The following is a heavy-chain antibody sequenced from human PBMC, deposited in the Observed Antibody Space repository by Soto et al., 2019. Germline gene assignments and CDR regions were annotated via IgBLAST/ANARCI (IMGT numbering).Heavy chain of an antibody. CDR3: AREKGPEYVFWSGYYQAPSPNNWFDP. CDR1: GFTFSSYS. V-gene: IGHV3-21*01. J-gene: IGHJ5*02. CDR2: ISSSSSYI. Sequence: GGSLRLSCAASGFTFSSYSMNWVRQAPGKGLEWVSSISSSSSYIYYADSVKGRFTISRDNAKNSLYLQMNSLRAEDTAVYYCAREKGPEYVFWSGYYQAPSPNNWFDPWGQGTLVTVSS. D-gene: IGHD3-3*01.